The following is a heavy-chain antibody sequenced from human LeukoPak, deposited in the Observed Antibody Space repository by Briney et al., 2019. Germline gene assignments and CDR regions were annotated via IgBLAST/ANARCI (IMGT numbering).Heavy chain of an antibody. V-gene: IGHV4-59*12. CDR3: ARGGNDAFDI. D-gene: IGHD4-23*01. Sequence: SETLSLTCTVSGGSISTYYWSWIRQSPGKGLEWIGFVYYIGTTNYNPSLKSRVTISLGTSKNQFSLRLSSVTAADTAVYYCARGGNDAFDIWGQGTVVTVSP. CDR2: VYYIGTT. J-gene: IGHJ3*02. CDR1: GGSISTYY.